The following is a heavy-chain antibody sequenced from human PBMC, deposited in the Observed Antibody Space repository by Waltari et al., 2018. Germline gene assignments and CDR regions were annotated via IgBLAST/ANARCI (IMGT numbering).Heavy chain of an antibody. CDR3: AKGAYSGYNLYWYFDL. CDR2: ISSGGGST. V-gene: IGHV3-23*01. J-gene: IGHJ2*01. CDR1: GFTFSSHA. Sequence: EVQLLESGGGLVQPGGSLSLSCAASGFTFSSHARSWVRQATRKGLEWVSAISSGGGSTYDADSVKGRFTISRDSSKNTLYLQMNSLRAEDTAVYYCAKGAYSGYNLYWYFDLWGRSTVVTVSS. D-gene: IGHD5-12*01.